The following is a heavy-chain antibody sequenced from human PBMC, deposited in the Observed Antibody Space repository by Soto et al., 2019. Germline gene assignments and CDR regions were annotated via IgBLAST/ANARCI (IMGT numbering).Heavy chain of an antibody. CDR3: ARDFRIAAAGGWFDH. CDR1: VGTFSSYA. CDR2: IIPIFGTA. D-gene: IGHD6-13*01. Sequence: RXSVKVSCKASVGTFSSYAISWVRQAPGQGLEWMGGIIPIFGTANYAQKFQGRVTITADESTSTAYMELSSLRSEDTAVYYCARDFRIAAAGGWFDHWGQGPLVTVSS. V-gene: IGHV1-69*13. J-gene: IGHJ5*02.